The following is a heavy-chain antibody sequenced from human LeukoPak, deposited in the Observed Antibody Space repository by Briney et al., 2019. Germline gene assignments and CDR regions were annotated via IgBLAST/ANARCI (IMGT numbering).Heavy chain of an antibody. CDR1: GYTFTSYD. Sequence: ASVKVSCKASGYTFTSYDIIWVRQATGQGLEWMGWMNPNSGNTGYAQKFQGRVTITRNTSISTAYMELSSLRSEDTAVYYCARGAHITIFGVVNYYFDYWGQGTLVTVSS. CDR2: MNPNSGNT. V-gene: IGHV1-8*03. D-gene: IGHD3-3*01. CDR3: ARGAHITIFGVVNYYFDY. J-gene: IGHJ4*02.